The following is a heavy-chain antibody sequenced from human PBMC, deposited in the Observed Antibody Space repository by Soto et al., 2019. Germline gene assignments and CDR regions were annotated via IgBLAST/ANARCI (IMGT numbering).Heavy chain of an antibody. CDR3: AKLPLVLALSFDY. Sequence: EVHLLDSGGGLVQPGGSLRLSCAASGFTFSNYVMSWVRQAPGKGLEWVSSISGSGDNTYYADSVKGRFTISRDNSKNPLFLPMYSLRAEDTAVYYCAKLPLVLALSFDYWGQGTLVTVSS. J-gene: IGHJ4*02. V-gene: IGHV3-23*01. CDR1: GFTFSNYV. CDR2: ISGSGDNT.